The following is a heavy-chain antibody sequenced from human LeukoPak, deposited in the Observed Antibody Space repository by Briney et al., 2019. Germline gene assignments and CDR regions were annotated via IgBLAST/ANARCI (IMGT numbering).Heavy chain of an antibody. CDR3: AKDRVDYYYYYYMDV. CDR1: GFTFSSYA. Sequence: PGESLRLSCAASGFTFSSYAMSWVRQAPGKGLEWVSAISGSGGSTYYADSVKGRFTISRDNSKNTLYLQMNSLRAEDTAVYYCAKDRVDYYYYYYMDVWGKGTTVTVSS. V-gene: IGHV3-23*01. J-gene: IGHJ6*03. D-gene: IGHD3-3*01. CDR2: ISGSGGST.